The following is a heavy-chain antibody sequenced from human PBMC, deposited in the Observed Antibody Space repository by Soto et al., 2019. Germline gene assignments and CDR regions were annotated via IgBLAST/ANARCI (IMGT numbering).Heavy chain of an antibody. V-gene: IGHV1-69*01. J-gene: IGHJ6*02. D-gene: IGHD2-2*02. CDR1: GGTFSSYA. CDR2: IIPIFGTA. CDR3: ARDCSSTSCDIGADYYYGMDV. Sequence: QVQLVQSGAEVKKPGSSVKVSCKASGGTFSSYAISWVRQAPGQGLEWMGGIIPIFGTANYAQKFQGRVTITADESTSTAYMELSSLRSDDTAVYYCARDCSSTSCDIGADYYYGMDVWGQGTTVTVSS.